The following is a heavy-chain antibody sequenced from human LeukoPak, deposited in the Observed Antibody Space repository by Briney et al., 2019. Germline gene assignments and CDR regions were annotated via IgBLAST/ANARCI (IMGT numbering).Heavy chain of an antibody. J-gene: IGHJ6*03. CDR2: ISSRGSAT. V-gene: IGHV3-11*01. CDR1: GFTFCDYY. CDR3: ARDTVSWAYYDILTGPHFHYYDMDV. D-gene: IGHD3-9*01. Sequence: PGGSLRLPCAASGFTFCDYYMSSIRQALGKGRWWVSYISSRGSATYYADSVKGRFTISRDNAKNSLYLQMNSLRAEDTAVYYCARDTVSWAYYDILTGPHFHYYDMDVWGKGTTVTVSS.